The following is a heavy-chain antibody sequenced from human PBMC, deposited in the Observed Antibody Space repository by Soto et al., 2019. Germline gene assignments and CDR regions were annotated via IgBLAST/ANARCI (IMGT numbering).Heavy chain of an antibody. CDR1: GFSFNTYA. D-gene: IGHD6-19*01. CDR3: ARDPRIAVAGFDY. V-gene: IGHV3-48*01. CDR2: ISSSSRTI. Sequence: EVQLVESGGDLVQPGGSLRLSCAASGFSFNTYAMNWVRQAPGKGLEWFAYISSSSRTIYYADSVKGRFTISRDNSKNSLYLQMNSLRAEDTAVYYFARDPRIAVAGFDYWGQGTLVTVSS. J-gene: IGHJ4*02.